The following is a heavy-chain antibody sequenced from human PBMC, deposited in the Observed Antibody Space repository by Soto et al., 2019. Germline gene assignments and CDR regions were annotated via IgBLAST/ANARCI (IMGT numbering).Heavy chain of an antibody. CDR1: GYSFTSYG. Sequence: QVQLVQSGAEVKKPGASVKVSCKASGYSFTSYGISWVRQAPGQGLEWMGWISAYNGNTNYAQKLQGRVTMTTDTSTSTAYKDLRRLRSDGTAVYYCARDVGVQARFDPWGQGNLVTVSS. D-gene: IGHD2-8*01. J-gene: IGHJ5*02. CDR2: ISAYNGNT. V-gene: IGHV1-18*01. CDR3: ARDVGVQARFDP.